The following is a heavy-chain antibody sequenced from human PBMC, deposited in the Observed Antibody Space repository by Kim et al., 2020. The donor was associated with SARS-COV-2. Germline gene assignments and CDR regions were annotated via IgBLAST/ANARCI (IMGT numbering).Heavy chain of an antibody. Sequence: DGSPTYYVDSVKGRFTISRDNAKNSLYLQLSSLRAEDTAVYYCAGGQSLFWGQGTVVTVSS. V-gene: IGHV3-7*03. CDR2: DGSPT. CDR3: AGGQSLF. J-gene: IGHJ4*02.